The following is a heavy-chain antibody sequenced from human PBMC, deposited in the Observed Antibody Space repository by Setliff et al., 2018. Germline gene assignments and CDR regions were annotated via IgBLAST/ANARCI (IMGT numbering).Heavy chain of an antibody. D-gene: IGHD1-26*01. J-gene: IGHJ4*02. CDR2: IYYSGRT. CDR1: GGSISSSGYY. CDR3: AKITGMVGATPYYFDY. V-gene: IGHV4-39*01. Sequence: SETLSLTCTVSGGSISSSGYYWSWIRQPPGKWLEWIGNIYYSGRTYYNPSLKSRVTISVDTSKNQFSLKLTSVTAADTAVYYCAKITGMVGATPYYFDYWGQGTLVTVSS.